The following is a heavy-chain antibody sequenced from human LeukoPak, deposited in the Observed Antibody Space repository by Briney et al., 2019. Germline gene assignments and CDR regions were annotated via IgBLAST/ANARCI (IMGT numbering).Heavy chain of an antibody. Sequence: PGRSLRLSCAASGFTFSSYAMHWVRQAPGKGLEWVAVISYDGSNKYYADSVKGRFTISRDNSKNTLYLQMNSLRAEDTAVYYCARALGAYGSGSYFRTPYGMDVWAQGTTVTVSS. CDR3: ARALGAYGSGSYFRTPYGMDV. V-gene: IGHV3-30-3*01. D-gene: IGHD3-10*01. CDR2: ISYDGSNK. CDR1: GFTFSSYA. J-gene: IGHJ6*02.